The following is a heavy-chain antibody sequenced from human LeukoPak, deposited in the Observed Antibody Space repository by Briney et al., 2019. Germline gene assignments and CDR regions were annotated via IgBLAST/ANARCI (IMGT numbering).Heavy chain of an antibody. D-gene: IGHD3-22*01. V-gene: IGHV4-4*02. CDR1: GGSISSSNW. CDR3: ARSSYYDSTYGMDV. Sequence: SETLSLTCAVSGGSISSSNWWSWVRQPPGKGLEWMGEIYHSGSTNYNPSLKSRVTISVDNSKNHFSLKLSSVTAADTAVYYCARSSYYDSTYGMDVWGQGTTVTVSS. J-gene: IGHJ6*02. CDR2: IYHSGST.